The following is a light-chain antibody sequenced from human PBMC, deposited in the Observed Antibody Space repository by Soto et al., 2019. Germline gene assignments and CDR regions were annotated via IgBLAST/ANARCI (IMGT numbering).Light chain of an antibody. CDR2: SAS. Sequence: EIVLTQSPGTLSLSPGDEATLSCRASQSISSKFLAWYQQKRGQAPRLLIYSASRRATGIPDRFSGAGSATDFPITISRLEPEDFPVYSCQQYGSSPPYTFGQATKLDI. V-gene: IGKV3-20*01. CDR1: QSISSKF. CDR3: QQYGSSPPYT. J-gene: IGKJ2*01.